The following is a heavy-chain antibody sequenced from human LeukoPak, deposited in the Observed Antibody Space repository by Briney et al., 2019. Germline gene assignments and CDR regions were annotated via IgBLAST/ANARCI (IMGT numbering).Heavy chain of an antibody. Sequence: PGRSLRLSCAASGFTFSSYGMHWVRQAPGKGLEWVAVIWYDGSNKYYADSVRGRFTISRDNSKNTLYLQMNSLRAEDTAVYYCAKGGDWFHKRSLYYFDYWDQGTLVTVSS. J-gene: IGHJ4*02. CDR3: AKGGDWFHKRSLYYFDY. D-gene: IGHD3-9*01. CDR1: GFTFSSYG. V-gene: IGHV3-33*06. CDR2: IWYDGSNK.